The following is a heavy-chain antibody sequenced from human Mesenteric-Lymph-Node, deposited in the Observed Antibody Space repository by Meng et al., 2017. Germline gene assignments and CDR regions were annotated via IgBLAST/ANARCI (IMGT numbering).Heavy chain of an antibody. J-gene: IGHJ4*02. CDR2: MNPRSANT. D-gene: IGHD3-10*01. Sequence: QVQLVQSGAEVKKPGASVQVSCKASGDTFTTYDINWVRQAPGQGLEWMGWMNPRSANTGYAQKFQGRVTMTSDTSITTGYMELSNLRSEDTAVYYCARVMVRGVIMPPGYWGQGTLVTVSS. CDR1: GDTFTTYD. V-gene: IGHV1-8*01. CDR3: ARVMVRGVIMPPGY.